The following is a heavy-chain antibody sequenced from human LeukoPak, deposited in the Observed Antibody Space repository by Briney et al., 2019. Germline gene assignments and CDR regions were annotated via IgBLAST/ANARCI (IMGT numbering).Heavy chain of an antibody. CDR3: ARDIAPAGLFFDY. Sequence: GGSLRLSCAASGFTLSSYWMSWVRQAPGKGLEWVANIKYDGSEKDYVDSVKRRFTISRDNAKNSLYLQMNSLRAEDTAVYYCARDIAPAGLFFDYWGQGTLVTVSS. D-gene: IGHD6-13*01. CDR1: GFTLSSYW. J-gene: IGHJ4*02. V-gene: IGHV3-7*01. CDR2: IKYDGSEK.